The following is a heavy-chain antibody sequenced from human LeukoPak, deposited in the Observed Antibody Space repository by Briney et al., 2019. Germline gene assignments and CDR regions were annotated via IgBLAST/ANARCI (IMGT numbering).Heavy chain of an antibody. CDR3: VKDPFYGGNPLYYFDY. D-gene: IGHD4-23*01. CDR2: LTGDGGRT. J-gene: IGHJ4*02. Sequence: GGSLRLSCAASGFTFDDYTMHWVRQAPGKGLECVSALTGDGGRTYYADSVKGRFTISRDNSKNTLYLQMSSLRVEDTAVYYCVKDPFYGGNPLYYFDYWGQGTLVAVSS. CDR1: GFTFDDYT. V-gene: IGHV3-64D*06.